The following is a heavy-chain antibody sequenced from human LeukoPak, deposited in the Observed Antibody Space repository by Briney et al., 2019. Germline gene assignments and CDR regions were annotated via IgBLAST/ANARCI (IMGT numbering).Heavy chain of an antibody. V-gene: IGHV1-69*02. CDR3: ARGSKYYYDSSGDSPVDY. CDR2: IIPILGIA. D-gene: IGHD3-22*01. CDR1: GGTFSSYT. Sequence: SVKVSCKASGGTFSSYTISWVRQAPGQGLEWMGRIIPILGIANYAQKFQGRVTITAGKSTSTAYMELSSLRSEDTAVYYCARGSKYYYDSSGDSPVDYWGQGTLVTVSS. J-gene: IGHJ4*02.